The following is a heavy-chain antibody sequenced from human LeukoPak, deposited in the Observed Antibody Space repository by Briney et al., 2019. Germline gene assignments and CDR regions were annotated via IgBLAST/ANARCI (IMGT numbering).Heavy chain of an antibody. V-gene: IGHV3-21*01. J-gene: IGHJ4*02. Sequence: PGGSLSLSCAASGFTFSNYDMTWVRQAPGKGLEWVSSISATTIYRFSAGSVRGRFTISRDNVENSLYLQMNDLRREDTAVYYCARIGLGRDAYNSFDYWGQGTLVIVSS. CDR1: GFTFSNYD. D-gene: IGHD5-24*01. CDR2: ISATTIYR. CDR3: ARIGLGRDAYNSFDY.